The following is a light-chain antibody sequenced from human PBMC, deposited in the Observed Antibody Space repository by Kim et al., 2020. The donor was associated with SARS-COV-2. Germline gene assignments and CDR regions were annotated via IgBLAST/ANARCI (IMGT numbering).Light chain of an antibody. V-gene: IGKV1-27*01. J-gene: IGKJ1*01. CDR3: QKYDSAPWT. Sequence: DIQMTQSPSSLSASVGDGVTITCRASQGISNYLAWYQQKPGRVPRVLIYSASTLLSGVPSWFSGSRSGTDFTLTISSLQPEDVATYYCQKYDSAPWTFGQGTKVEIK. CDR1: QGISNY. CDR2: SAS.